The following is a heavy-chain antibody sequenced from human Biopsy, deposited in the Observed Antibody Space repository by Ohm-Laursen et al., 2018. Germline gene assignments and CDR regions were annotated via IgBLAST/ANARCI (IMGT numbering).Heavy chain of an antibody. CDR1: GGSISGHF. CDR3: ARDEGLLRAFDI. Sequence: SDTLSLTCSVSGGSISGHFWSWVRQPAGKGLEWIERIYSNGNTNYNPSLKSRVSMSVDTSKNHFSLNLTSVTAADTAVYYCARDEGLLRAFDIWGQGTLGTVSS. V-gene: IGHV4-4*07. D-gene: IGHD1-26*01. CDR2: IYSNGNT. J-gene: IGHJ3*02.